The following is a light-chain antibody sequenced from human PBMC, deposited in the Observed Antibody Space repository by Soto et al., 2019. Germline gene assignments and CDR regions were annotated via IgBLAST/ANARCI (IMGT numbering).Light chain of an antibody. V-gene: IGKV1-39*01. CDR2: AAS. CDR1: QSISSY. Sequence: DIQMTQSPSSLSASVGDRVTITCRASQSISSYLNWYQQKPGKAPKLLIYAASSLQSGVPSRFSGSGSGTDFTLTISSLQPEDVATYYCQQSYSTPRKFGQGTKVEIK. J-gene: IGKJ1*01. CDR3: QQSYSTPRK.